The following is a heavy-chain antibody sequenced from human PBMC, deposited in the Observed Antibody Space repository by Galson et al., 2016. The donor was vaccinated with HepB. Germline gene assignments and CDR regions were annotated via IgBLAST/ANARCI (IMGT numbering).Heavy chain of an antibody. J-gene: IGHJ2*01. CDR3: ASHLRHYYDSSGYYDWYFDL. V-gene: IGHV4-39*02. Sequence: LSLTCTVSGGAITSSSYYGGWIRQSPGKRLEWIGTIYYSGTTYYNPSLESRVTMSVDTSKKHFSLKLSSVTAAYTAVYFCASHLRHYYDSSGYYDWYFDLWGRCTLVTVSS. CDR1: GGAITSSSYY. D-gene: IGHD3-22*01. CDR2: IYYSGTT.